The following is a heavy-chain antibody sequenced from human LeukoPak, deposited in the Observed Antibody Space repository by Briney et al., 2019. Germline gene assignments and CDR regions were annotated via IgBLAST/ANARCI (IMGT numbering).Heavy chain of an antibody. Sequence: PSETLSLTCTVSGGSISSTTYYWGWIRLPPGKGLEWIGSIYYSGSTYYNPSLKSRVTVSVDTSKNQFSLNLSSVTAADTAVYYCVRGSTLRHYQYWGQGTLVTVSS. V-gene: IGHV4-39*01. CDR2: IYYSGST. CDR3: VRGSTLRHYQY. D-gene: IGHD3-16*01. J-gene: IGHJ4*02. CDR1: GGSISSTTYY.